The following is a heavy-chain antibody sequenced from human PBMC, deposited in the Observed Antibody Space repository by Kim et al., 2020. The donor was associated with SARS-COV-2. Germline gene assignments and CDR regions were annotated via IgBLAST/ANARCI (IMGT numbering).Heavy chain of an antibody. D-gene: IGHD3-22*01. CDR3: AKDRAYYYDSSGYPPLDY. Sequence: GGSLRLSCAASGFTFSSYGMHWVRQAPGKGLEWVAVISYDGSNKYYADSVKGRFTISRDNSKNTLYLQMNSLRAEDTAVYYCAKDRAYYYDSSGYPPLDYWGQGTLVTVSS. V-gene: IGHV3-30*18. CDR2: ISYDGSNK. J-gene: IGHJ4*02. CDR1: GFTFSSYG.